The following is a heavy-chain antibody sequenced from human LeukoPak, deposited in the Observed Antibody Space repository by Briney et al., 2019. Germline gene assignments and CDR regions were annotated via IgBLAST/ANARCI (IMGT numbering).Heavy chain of an antibody. D-gene: IGHD5-12*01. Sequence: GSLRLSCAASGFTFSSYSMNWVRQAPGKGLEWVSSISSSSSYIYYADSVKGRFTISRDNAKNSLYLQMNSLRAEDTAVYYCARGYSGYDWALFVGFDYWGQGTLVTVSS. CDR1: GFTFSSYS. CDR2: ISSSSSYI. V-gene: IGHV3-21*01. J-gene: IGHJ4*02. CDR3: ARGYSGYDWALFVGFDY.